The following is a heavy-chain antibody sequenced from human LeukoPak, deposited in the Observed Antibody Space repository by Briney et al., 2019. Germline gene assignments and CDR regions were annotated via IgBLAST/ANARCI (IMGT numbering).Heavy chain of an antibody. CDR3: ARDTIFGVVRGNWFDP. CDR1: GYTFTSYG. Sequence: ASVKVSCKASGYTFTSYGISWVRQAPGQGLEWMGWISAYNGNTNYAQKLQGRVTMTTDTSTSTAYMELGSLRSDDTAVYYCARDTIFGVVRGNWFDPWGQGTLVTVSS. J-gene: IGHJ5*02. D-gene: IGHD3-3*01. CDR2: ISAYNGNT. V-gene: IGHV1-18*01.